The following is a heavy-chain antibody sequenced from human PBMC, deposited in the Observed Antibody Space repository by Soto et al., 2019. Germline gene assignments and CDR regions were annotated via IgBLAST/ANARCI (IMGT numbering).Heavy chain of an antibody. Sequence: PGGSLRLSCAASGFTFSSYGMHWVRQAPGKGLEWVAVIWYDGSNKYYADSVKGRFTISRGNSKNTLYLQMNSLRAEDTAVYYCAREGGSIAARPRNYYYGMDVWGQGTTVTVSS. V-gene: IGHV3-33*01. CDR1: GFTFSSYG. CDR2: IWYDGSNK. CDR3: AREGGSIAARPRNYYYGMDV. D-gene: IGHD6-6*01. J-gene: IGHJ6*02.